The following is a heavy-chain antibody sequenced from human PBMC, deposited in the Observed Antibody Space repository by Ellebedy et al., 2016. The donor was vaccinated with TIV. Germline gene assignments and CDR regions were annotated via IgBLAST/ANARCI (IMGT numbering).Heavy chain of an antibody. CDR2: IYYSGST. CDR3: ARVLRYYYGMDV. Sequence: MPSETLSLTCTVSGGSISSYYWSWIRQPPGKGLEWIGYIYYSGSTNYNPSLKSRVTISVDTSKNQFSLKLSSVTAADTAVYYCARVLRYYYGMDVWGQGTTVTVSS. CDR1: GGSISSYY. J-gene: IGHJ6*02. V-gene: IGHV4-59*12.